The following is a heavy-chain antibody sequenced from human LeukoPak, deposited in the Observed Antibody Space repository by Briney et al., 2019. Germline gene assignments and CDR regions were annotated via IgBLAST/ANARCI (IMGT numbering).Heavy chain of an antibody. CDR3: AKTTVSSGWYYFDY. D-gene: IGHD6-19*01. CDR1: GFIFSSYA. Sequence: GGSLRLSWAASGFIFSSYAMNWVRQAPGKGLEWVSVISYSGSSTYYADSVKGRFTISRDNSKNTLYLQMNSLRAEDTAVYYCAKTTVSSGWYYFDYWGQGTLVTVSS. J-gene: IGHJ4*02. CDR2: ISYSGSST. V-gene: IGHV3-23*01.